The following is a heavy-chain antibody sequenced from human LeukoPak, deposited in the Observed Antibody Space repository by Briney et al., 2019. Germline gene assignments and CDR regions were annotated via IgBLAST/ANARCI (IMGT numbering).Heavy chain of an antibody. J-gene: IGHJ5*01. D-gene: IGHD3-22*01. CDR3: AGDLDSRGYSWFDS. Sequence: GGSLGLSCAASRFTFSTYAMTWVRQTPGKGLEWVSAISVSGGSTYYADSVKGRFTISRDNSKNTLYLQMNSLRAEDTAVYYCAGDLDSRGYSWFDSWGQGTLVTVSS. CDR1: RFTFSTYA. CDR2: ISVSGGST. V-gene: IGHV3-23*01.